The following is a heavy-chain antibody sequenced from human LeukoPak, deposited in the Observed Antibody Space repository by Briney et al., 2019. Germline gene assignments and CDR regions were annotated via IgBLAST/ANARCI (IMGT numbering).Heavy chain of an antibody. D-gene: IGHD2-2*01. CDR1: GGSFSGYY. V-gene: IGHV4-34*01. J-gene: IGHJ3*02. CDR3: ARDPEYCSSTTCFDAFDI. Sequence: SETLSLTCAVYGGSFSGYYWSWIRQPPGKGLEWIGEINHSGSTNYNPSLKSRVTISVDTSKNQFSLKVNSVTAADTAVYYCARDPEYCSSTTCFDAFDIWGQGTMVTVSS. CDR2: INHSGST.